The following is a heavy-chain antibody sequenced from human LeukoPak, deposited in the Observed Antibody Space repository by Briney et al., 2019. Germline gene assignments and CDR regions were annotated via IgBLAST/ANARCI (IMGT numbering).Heavy chain of an antibody. CDR2: IWYDGSNK. CDR1: GFTFSSYG. J-gene: IGHJ6*02. D-gene: IGHD4-17*01. Sequence: GGSLRLSCAASGFTFSSYGMHWVRQAPGKGLEWVAVIWYDGSNKYYADSVKGRFTISRDNSKNTLYLQMNSLRAEDTAAYYCARDITTVTTTYYYYGMDVWGQGTTVTVSS. V-gene: IGHV3-33*01. CDR3: ARDITTVTTTYYYYGMDV.